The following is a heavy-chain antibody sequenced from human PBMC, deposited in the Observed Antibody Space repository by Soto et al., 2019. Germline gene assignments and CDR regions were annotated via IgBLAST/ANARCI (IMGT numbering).Heavy chain of an antibody. CDR3: ARLVVVPAVLFSYYGLSV. CDR1: GGSFSGYY. V-gene: IGHV4-34*01. J-gene: IGHJ6*02. D-gene: IGHD2-2*01. CDR2: INHSGST. Sequence: QVQLQQWGAGLLKPSETLSLTCAVYGGSFSGYYWSWIRQPPGKGLEWIGEINHSGSTNYNPSLMSRVTRSVDTSNNQFSLKLSSVTAADTAVYDWARLVVVPAVLFSYYGLSVWGQGTTVTVSS.